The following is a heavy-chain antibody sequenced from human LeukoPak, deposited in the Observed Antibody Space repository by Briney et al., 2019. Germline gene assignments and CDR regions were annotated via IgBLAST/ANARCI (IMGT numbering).Heavy chain of an antibody. V-gene: IGHV3-48*02. CDR1: GSTFSSYS. J-gene: IGHJ4*02. CDR3: ARVSIAADGSFDY. Sequence: GGSLRLSCAASGSTFSSYSMNWVSQAPGKGLEWGSYISSSTSATHYADSVKGRFTISRDNARNSLFLQMNSLRDEDTAVYYCARVSIAADGSFDYWGQGTLVTVSS. CDR2: ISSSTSAT. D-gene: IGHD6-13*01.